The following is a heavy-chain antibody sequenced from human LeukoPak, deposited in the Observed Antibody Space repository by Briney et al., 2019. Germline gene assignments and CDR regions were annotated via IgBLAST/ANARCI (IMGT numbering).Heavy chain of an antibody. CDR1: GGSISSGGYY. CDR3: ARDRTTGSGSYYSRYDAFDI. Sequence: PSETLSLTCTVSGGSISSGGYYWSWIRQPPGKGLEWIGYIYHSGSTYYNPSLKSRVTISVDRSKNQFSLKLSSVTAADTAVYYCARDRTTGSGSYYSRYDAFDIWGQGTMVTVSS. D-gene: IGHD1-26*01. V-gene: IGHV4-30-2*01. J-gene: IGHJ3*02. CDR2: IYHSGST.